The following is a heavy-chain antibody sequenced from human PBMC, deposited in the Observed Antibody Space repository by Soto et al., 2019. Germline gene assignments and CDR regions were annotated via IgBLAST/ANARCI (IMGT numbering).Heavy chain of an antibody. D-gene: IGHD1-1*01. Sequence: QVQLQQWGAGLLKPSETLSLTCAVYGGSFSGYYWSWIRQPPGKGLEWIGEINHSGSTNYNPSLKSRVTISVDTSKNQFSLKLSSVTAADTAVYYCARGGWVRSHFDYWGQGTLVTVSS. CDR3: ARGGWVRSHFDY. CDR1: GGSFSGYY. CDR2: INHSGST. J-gene: IGHJ4*02. V-gene: IGHV4-34*01.